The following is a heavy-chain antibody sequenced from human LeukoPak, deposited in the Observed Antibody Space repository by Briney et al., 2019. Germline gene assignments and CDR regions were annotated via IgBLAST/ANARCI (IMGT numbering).Heavy chain of an antibody. V-gene: IGHV1-46*01. D-gene: IGHD3-22*01. CDR3: ARIGGYYYDSSGYGDY. CDR1: GYTFTSYY. J-gene: IGHJ4*02. Sequence: GASVKVSCKASGYTFTSYYMHWVRQAPGQGLEWMGIINPSGGSTSYAQKFQGRVTITRDTSASTAYMELSSLRSEDTAVYYCARIGGYYYDSSGYGDYWGQGTLVTVSS. CDR2: INPSGGST.